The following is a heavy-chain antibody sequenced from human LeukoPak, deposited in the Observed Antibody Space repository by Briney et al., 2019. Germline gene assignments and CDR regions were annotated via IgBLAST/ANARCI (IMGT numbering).Heavy chain of an antibody. Sequence: ASVKVSCKASGYTFTSYYMHWVRQAPGQGLEWMGIINPSGGSTSYAQKFQGRVTMTRDMSTSTVYMELSSLRSEDTAVYYCGREGATKGAPDYWGQGTLVTVSS. CDR1: GYTFTSYY. V-gene: IGHV1-46*03. CDR3: GREGATKGAPDY. CDR2: INPSGGST. J-gene: IGHJ4*02. D-gene: IGHD1-26*01.